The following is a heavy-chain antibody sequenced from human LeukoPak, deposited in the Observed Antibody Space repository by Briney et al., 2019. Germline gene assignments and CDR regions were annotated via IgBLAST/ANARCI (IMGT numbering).Heavy chain of an antibody. CDR3: TRGYSNYGGVGY. J-gene: IGHJ4*02. V-gene: IGHV4-61*02. CDR1: GDSISSGYYH. Sequence: MTSETLSLTCTVSGDSISSGYYHWTWIRQPAGKGLEWIGRFYASGSTNYNPSLKSRVTISVDTSKNQFSLKLTSVTAADTAVYYCTRGYSNYGGVGYWGQGTLVTVSS. CDR2: FYASGST. D-gene: IGHD4-11*01.